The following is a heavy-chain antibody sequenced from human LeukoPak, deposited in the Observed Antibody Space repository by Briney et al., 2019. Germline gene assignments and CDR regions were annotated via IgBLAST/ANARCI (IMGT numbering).Heavy chain of an antibody. CDR3: ARTHSKYFSSSEFDS. J-gene: IGHJ4*02. CDR1: GYTFTNYG. V-gene: IGHV1-18*01. D-gene: IGHD2/OR15-2a*01. CDR2: ISAYNGNT. Sequence: ASVKVSCKASGYTFTNYGITWVRQAPGQGLEWMGWISAYNGNTNSAQNLQARVTMTTDSATSTAYMELRSLTSDDTAVYYCARTHSKYFSSSEFDSWGQGTLVTVSS.